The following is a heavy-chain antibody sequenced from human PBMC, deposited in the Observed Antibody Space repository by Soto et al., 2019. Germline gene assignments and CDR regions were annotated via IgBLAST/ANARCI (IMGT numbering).Heavy chain of an antibody. CDR3: ARRVGQWLVLYFDY. Sequence: SETLSLTCTVSGGSISSSSYYWGWIRQPPGKGLEWIGSIYYSGSTYYNPSLKSRVTISVDTSKNQFSLKLSSVTAADTAVYYCARRVGQWLVLYFDYWGQGTLVTVSS. V-gene: IGHV4-39*01. CDR1: GGSISSSSYY. CDR2: IYYSGST. D-gene: IGHD6-19*01. J-gene: IGHJ4*02.